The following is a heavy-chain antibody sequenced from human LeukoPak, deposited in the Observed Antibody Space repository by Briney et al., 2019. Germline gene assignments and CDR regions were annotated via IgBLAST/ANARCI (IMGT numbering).Heavy chain of an antibody. CDR3: ARDDYIYYYMDV. V-gene: IGHV3-11*01. CDR1: GFTFSDYY. CDR2: ISSSGSTI. Sequence: GSLRLSCAASGFTFSDYYMSWIRQAPGKGLEWVSYISSSGSTIYYADSVKGRFTISRDNAKNSLYLQMNSLRAEDTAVYYCARDDYIYYYMDVWGKGTTVTVSS. J-gene: IGHJ6*03.